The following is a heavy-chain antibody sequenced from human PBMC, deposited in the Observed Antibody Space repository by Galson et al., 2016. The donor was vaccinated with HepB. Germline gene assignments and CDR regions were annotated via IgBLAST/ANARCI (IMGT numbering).Heavy chain of an antibody. CDR2: IEHSGSA. V-gene: IGHV4-34*01. J-gene: IGHJ1*01. D-gene: IGHD6-13*01. Sequence: ETLSLTCALYGGSFSGYYWSWIRPSPGKGLEWIGEIEHSGSANSSPSLKSRVTMSVDTSKNQFTLKLSSVTVADTAVYYCARYASNWSKYIQHWGRGSLVIVSS. CDR1: GGSFSGYY. CDR3: ARYASNWSKYIQH.